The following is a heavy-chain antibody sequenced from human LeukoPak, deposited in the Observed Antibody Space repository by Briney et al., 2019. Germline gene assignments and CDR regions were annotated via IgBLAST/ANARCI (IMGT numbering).Heavy chain of an antibody. Sequence: SETLSLTCTVSGGSISSYYWSWIRQPPGKGLEWIGEINHSGSTNYNPSLKSRVTISVDTSKNQFSLKLSSVTAADTAVYYCARPTYYYGSGSYFLGAFDIWGQGTMVTVSS. J-gene: IGHJ3*02. CDR2: INHSGST. D-gene: IGHD3-10*01. CDR3: ARPTYYYGSGSYFLGAFDI. CDR1: GGSISSYY. V-gene: IGHV4-34*01.